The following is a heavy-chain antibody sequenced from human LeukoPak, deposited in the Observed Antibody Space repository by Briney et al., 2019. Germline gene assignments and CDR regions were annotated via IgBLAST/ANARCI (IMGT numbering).Heavy chain of an antibody. J-gene: IGHJ4*02. V-gene: IGHV1-8*03. CDR2: MIPNSSHT. CDR1: GYTFTSYD. Sequence: AXVKVSCKASGYTFTSYDINWVRQAPGQGIEWMGCMIPNSSHTGYAQKFQPRVTITRLTSISTAYMELSSLRSEDTALYYCARVTHDYGGPNFDYWGQGTLVTVSS. D-gene: IGHD4-23*01. CDR3: ARVTHDYGGPNFDY.